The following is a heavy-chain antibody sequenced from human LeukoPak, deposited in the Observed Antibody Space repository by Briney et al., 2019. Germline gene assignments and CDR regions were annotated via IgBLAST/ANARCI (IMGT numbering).Heavy chain of an antibody. V-gene: IGHV3-21*01. Sequence: GGSLRLSCAASGFTFSTYYMNWVRQAPGKGLEWVSFITGSSSYIYYTDSVKGRFTISRDNAKNTLYLQVNSLRADDSAVYYCARHLGTYSDHWGQGTLVTVSS. CDR1: GFTFSTYY. CDR2: ITGSSSYI. D-gene: IGHD3-16*01. J-gene: IGHJ4*02. CDR3: ARHLGTYSDH.